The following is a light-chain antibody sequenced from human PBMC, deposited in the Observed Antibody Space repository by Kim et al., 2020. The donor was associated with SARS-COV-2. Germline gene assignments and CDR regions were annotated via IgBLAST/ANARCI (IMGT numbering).Light chain of an antibody. Sequence: GGTVTLPCASSTGAVISNFYPNWFQQKPGQPPRPLIYSTKTKPSWTPARFSGSLVGGKAALTLSDVQPEDEAHYYCLLHYGGGLRVFGGGTKLTVL. V-gene: IGLV7-43*01. J-gene: IGLJ3*02. CDR1: TGAVISNFY. CDR2: STK. CDR3: LLHYGGGLRV.